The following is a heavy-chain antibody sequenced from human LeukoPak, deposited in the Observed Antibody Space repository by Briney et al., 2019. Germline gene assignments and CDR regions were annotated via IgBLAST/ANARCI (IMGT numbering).Heavy chain of an antibody. CDR2: ISSSSSTI. Sequence: PGGSLRLSCAASGFTFSIYTMNWVRQAPGKGLEWVSYISSSSSTIYYADSVKGRFTISRDNAKNSLYLQMNSLRAEDTAVYYCASSWGSAIDFWGQGTLVTVSS. CDR1: GFTFSIYT. D-gene: IGHD3-16*01. J-gene: IGHJ4*02. V-gene: IGHV3-48*01. CDR3: ASSWGSAIDF.